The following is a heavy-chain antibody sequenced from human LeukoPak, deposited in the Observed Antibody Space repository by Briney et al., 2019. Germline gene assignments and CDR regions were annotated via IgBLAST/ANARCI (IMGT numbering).Heavy chain of an antibody. Sequence: SDILSLTCAVYGGSLSGYYWSWIRQPPGKGLEWIGEIKHSGSTNYNPSLKSRVTISVDTSKNQFSLKLSSVTAADTAVYYCARGALGSSSWYRRGWFDPWDQGTLVTVSS. J-gene: IGHJ5*02. CDR2: IKHSGST. V-gene: IGHV4-34*01. CDR1: GGSLSGYY. CDR3: ARGALGSSSWYRRGWFDP. D-gene: IGHD6-13*01.